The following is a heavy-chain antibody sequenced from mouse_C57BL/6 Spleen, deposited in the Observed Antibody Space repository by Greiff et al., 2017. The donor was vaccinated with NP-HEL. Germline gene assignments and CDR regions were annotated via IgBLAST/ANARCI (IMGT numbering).Heavy chain of an antibody. V-gene: IGHV5-4*01. D-gene: IGHD2-3*01. CDR2: ISDGGSYT. Sequence: EVHLVESGGGLVKPGGSLKLSCAASGFTFSSYAMSWVRQTPEKRLEWVATISDGGSYTYYPDNVKGRFTISRDNAKNNLYLQMSHLKSEDTAMYYCASHYDGYYVFFAYWGQGTLVTVSA. CDR1: GFTFSSYA. CDR3: ASHYDGYYVFFAY. J-gene: IGHJ3*01.